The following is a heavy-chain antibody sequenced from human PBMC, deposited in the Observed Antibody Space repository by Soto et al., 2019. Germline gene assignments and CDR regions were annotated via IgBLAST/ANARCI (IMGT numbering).Heavy chain of an antibody. Sequence: QVELVESGGGVVQPGRSLRLSCAASGFTFSDHAMHWVRQAPGKGLEWVAVVSYDGSNKQYADSVKGRFTISRDNSKTTLYLQMNSLRPEDTSIYYCARGAYCGGDCFPGHISKWYFDLWGRGTLVVVSS. J-gene: IGHJ2*01. CDR1: GFTFSDHA. D-gene: IGHD2-21*02. CDR3: ARGAYCGGDCFPGHISKWYFDL. V-gene: IGHV3-30-3*01. CDR2: VSYDGSNK.